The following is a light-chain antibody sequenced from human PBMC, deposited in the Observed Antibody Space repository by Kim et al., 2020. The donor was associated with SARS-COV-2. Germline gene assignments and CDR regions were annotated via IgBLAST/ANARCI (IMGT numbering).Light chain of an antibody. Sequence: SASLGDRVTITCRASQGISTYLAWYHQKPGKAPKLLIYTASTLQSGVPSRVSGSGSGTDFTLTISSLQPEDFATYYCQHLNNYPPTFGQGTKLEI. J-gene: IGKJ2*01. V-gene: IGKV1-9*01. CDR1: QGISTY. CDR3: QHLNNYPPT. CDR2: TAS.